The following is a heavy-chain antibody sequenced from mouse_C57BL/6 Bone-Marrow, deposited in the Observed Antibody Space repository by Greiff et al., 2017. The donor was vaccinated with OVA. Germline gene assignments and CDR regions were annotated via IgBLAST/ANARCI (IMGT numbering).Heavy chain of an antibody. J-gene: IGHJ1*03. Sequence: EVMLVESGGGLVKPGGSLKLSCAASGFTFSDYGMHWVRQAPEKGLEWVAYISSGSSTIYYADTVKGRFTISRDNAKNTLFLQMTSLRSEDTAMYYCARINYWYFDVWGTGPTVTVSS. CDR2: ISSGSSTI. V-gene: IGHV5-17*01. CDR1: GFTFSDYG. CDR3: ARINYWYFDV.